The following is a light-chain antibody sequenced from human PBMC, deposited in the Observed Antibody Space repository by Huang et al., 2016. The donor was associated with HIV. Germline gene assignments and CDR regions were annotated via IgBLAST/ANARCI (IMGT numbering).Light chain of an antibody. J-gene: IGKJ1*01. CDR1: AGVSNN. CDR2: GAS. V-gene: IGKV3D-15*01. CDR3: QQYNNWPPWT. Sequence: IVMTQSPATLSVSPGERATLSCRASAGVSNNVAWYQQRPGQTPRLLIHGASTRHTGIPAKFSGRGSGTEFTLTITSLQPEDSAVYYCQQYNNWPPWTFGPETQVEI.